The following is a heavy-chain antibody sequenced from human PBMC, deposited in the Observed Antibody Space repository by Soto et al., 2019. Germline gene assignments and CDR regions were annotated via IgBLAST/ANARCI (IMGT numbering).Heavy chain of an antibody. V-gene: IGHV3-23*01. CDR3: AKDPASGTPLNYYYGMDV. CDR2: ISGSGGST. CDR1: GFTFSSYA. Sequence: VGSLRLSCAASGFTFSSYAMSWVRQAPGKGLEWVSAISGSGGSTYYADSVKGRFTISRDNSKNTLYLQMNSLRAEDTAVYYCAKDPASGTPLNYYYGMDVWGQGTTVTVSS. D-gene: IGHD3-10*01. J-gene: IGHJ6*02.